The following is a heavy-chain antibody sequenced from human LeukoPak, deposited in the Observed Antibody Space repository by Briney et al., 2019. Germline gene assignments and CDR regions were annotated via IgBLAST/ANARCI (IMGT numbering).Heavy chain of an antibody. CDR3: ATDIAHPLGYCSSTSCYKNWFDP. CDR2: VDPEDGET. Sequence: GATVKISCKVSGYTFTDYYMHWVQQAPGKGLEWMGLVDPEDGETIYAERFQGRVTITADTSTGTAYMELSSLRSEDTAVYYCATDIAHPLGYCSSTSCYKNWFDPWGQGTLVTVSS. V-gene: IGHV1-69-2*01. J-gene: IGHJ5*02. CDR1: GYTFTDYY. D-gene: IGHD2-2*02.